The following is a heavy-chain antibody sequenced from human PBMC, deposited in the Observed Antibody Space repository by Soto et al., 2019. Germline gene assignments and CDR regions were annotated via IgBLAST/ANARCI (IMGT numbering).Heavy chain of an antibody. J-gene: IGHJ4*02. Sequence: EVQLVESGGGLVQPGGSLRLSCAASGFSFSSYSMNWVRQAPGKGLEWVSDISRSSSTIHYADSVKGRFTISRDNAKNXLNXQMNSLRAEDTAMYYCARDREYCSGGSCYEPGSDYWGQGTLVTVSS. CDR3: ARDREYCSGGSCYEPGSDY. V-gene: IGHV3-48*01. D-gene: IGHD2-15*01. CDR2: ISRSSSTI. CDR1: GFSFSSYS.